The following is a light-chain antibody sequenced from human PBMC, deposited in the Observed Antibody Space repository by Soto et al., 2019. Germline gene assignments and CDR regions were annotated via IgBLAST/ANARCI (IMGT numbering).Light chain of an antibody. CDR1: HDVSRN. CDR2: DAS. J-gene: IGKJ4*01. V-gene: IGKV1-33*01. CDR3: QQYNSMLS. Sequence: DIPMTQSPSSLSASVGDRVTIACQSSHDVSRNLNWFQQKPGEAPKLLIYDASNLERGVPSRFSGSGSGTDFNLTINSLQPEDVATYCCQQYNSMLSFGGGTEVEMK.